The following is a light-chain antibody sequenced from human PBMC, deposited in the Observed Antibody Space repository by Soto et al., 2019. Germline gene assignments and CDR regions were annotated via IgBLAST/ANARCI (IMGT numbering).Light chain of an antibody. CDR1: QSLLHSNGYNY. CDR3: MQALQTPYT. V-gene: IGKV2-28*01. Sequence: EPASISCRSSQSLLHSNGYNYLDWYLQKPGQSPQLLIYLGSNRASGVPDRFSGSGSGTDFTLKISRVEAEDVGVYYCMQALQTPYTFGQGTKVDIK. CDR2: LGS. J-gene: IGKJ2*01.